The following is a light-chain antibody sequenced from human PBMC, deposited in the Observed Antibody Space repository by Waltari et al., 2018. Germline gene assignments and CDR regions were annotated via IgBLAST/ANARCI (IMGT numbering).Light chain of an antibody. V-gene: IGKV3-20*01. CDR3: QNYERLPVT. J-gene: IGKJ1*01. CDR2: GAS. Sequence: EIGFTEFSSTVVLSSGGRSNLSCRASQSVSRVLAWYQQKPGQAPRLLIYGASTRATGIPDRFSGSGSGTDFSLTISRLEPEDFAVYYCQNYERLPVTFGQGTKVEIK. CDR1: QSVSRV.